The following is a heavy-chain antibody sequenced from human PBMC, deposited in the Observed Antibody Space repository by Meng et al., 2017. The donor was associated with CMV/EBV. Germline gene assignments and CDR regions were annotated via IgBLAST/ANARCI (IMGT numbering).Heavy chain of an antibody. CDR2: IIPILGIA. V-gene: IGHV1-69*10. CDR1: GGTFSSYA. Sequence: SVKVSCKASGGTFSSYAISWVRQAPGQGLEWMGGIIPILGIANYAQKFQGRVTITADKSTSTAYMELSSLRSEDTAVYYCARGIVVPGRYYYNGMDVWGQGTTVTVSS. D-gene: IGHD2-2*01. J-gene: IGHJ6*02. CDR3: ARGIVVPGRYYYNGMDV.